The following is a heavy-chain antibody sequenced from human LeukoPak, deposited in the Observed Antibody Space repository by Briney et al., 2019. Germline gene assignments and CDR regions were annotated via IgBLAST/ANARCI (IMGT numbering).Heavy chain of an antibody. D-gene: IGHD6-13*01. CDR1: GFTVSSNH. CDR3: ARGGGSGRYGLPFDS. J-gene: IGHJ4*02. Sequence: GGSLRLSCEASGFTVSSNHMTWVRQAPGKGLEWVSLSHSGGNIFYADSVKGRFTISRDNSKNTVYLQMNSLRDEDTAVYYCARGGGSGRYGLPFDSWGQGTLVTVSS. V-gene: IGHV3-53*01. CDR2: SHSGGNI.